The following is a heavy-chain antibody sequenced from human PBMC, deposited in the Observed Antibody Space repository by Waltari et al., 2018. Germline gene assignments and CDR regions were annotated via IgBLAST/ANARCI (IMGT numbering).Heavy chain of an antibody. CDR1: GFTFSSYG. D-gene: IGHD2-2*01. CDR3: ACSTSWNLFDP. V-gene: IGHV3-30*03. CDR2: ISYDGSNK. J-gene: IGHJ5*02. Sequence: QVQLVESGGGVVQPGRSLRLSCAASGFTFSSYGMPWVRQAPGKGLEWVAVISYDGSNKYYADSVKGRFTISRDNSKNTLYLQMNSLRAEDTAVYYCACSTSWNLFDPWGQGTLVTVSS.